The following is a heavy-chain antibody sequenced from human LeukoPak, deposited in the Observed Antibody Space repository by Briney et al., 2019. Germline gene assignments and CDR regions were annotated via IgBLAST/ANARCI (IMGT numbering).Heavy chain of an antibody. Sequence: PGGSLRLSCAASGFTFSSYAMSWVRQAPGKGLEWVSAISGSGGSTYYADSVKGRFTISRDNSKNTLYLQMNSLRAEDTAVYYCARAPFGDSSGYYGDFQHWGQGTLVTVSS. CDR2: ISGSGGST. CDR1: GFTFSSYA. V-gene: IGHV3-23*01. CDR3: ARAPFGDSSGYYGDFQH. J-gene: IGHJ1*01. D-gene: IGHD3-22*01.